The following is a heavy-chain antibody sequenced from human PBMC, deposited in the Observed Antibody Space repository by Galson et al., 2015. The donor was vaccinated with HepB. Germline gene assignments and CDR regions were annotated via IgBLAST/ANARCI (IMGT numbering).Heavy chain of an antibody. J-gene: IGHJ5*02. D-gene: IGHD1-26*01. Sequence: VKVSCKASGYTFTDYYMHWVQQAPGKGLEWMGFIDPEDGEAIYAEKFQGRVTITADTSTDTAYMELSSLMSDDTAVYYCATVGGITNWFDPWGQGTLVTVSS. V-gene: IGHV1-69-2*01. CDR3: ATVGGITNWFDP. CDR1: GYTFTDYY. CDR2: IDPEDGEA.